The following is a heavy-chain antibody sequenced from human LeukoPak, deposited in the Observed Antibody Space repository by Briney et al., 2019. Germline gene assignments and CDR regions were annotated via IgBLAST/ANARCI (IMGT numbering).Heavy chain of an antibody. J-gene: IGHJ4*02. CDR2: IYSGGNI. V-gene: IGHV3-53*01. CDR1: GFTVSSTY. CDR3: ASRHCSGGGCYFAGADPFDY. D-gene: IGHD2-15*01. Sequence: GGSLRLSCAASGFTVSSTYMSWVRQAPGKGLEWVSVIYSGGNIYYIDSVKGRFTISRDTSKNTLYLQMNSLRAEDTAVYYCASRHCSGGGCYFAGADPFDYWGQGILITVSS.